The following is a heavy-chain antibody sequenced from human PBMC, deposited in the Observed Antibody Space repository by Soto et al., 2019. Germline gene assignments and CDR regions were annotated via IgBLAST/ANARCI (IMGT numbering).Heavy chain of an antibody. V-gene: IGHV3-23*01. CDR1: GVTFSSSA. CDR2: ISGGGGGST. J-gene: IGHJ5*02. Sequence: EVQLLESGGGLVQPGGSLRLSCAASGVTFSSSAMSWVSQAPGKGLEWVSAISGGGGGSTYYGDSVKGRFTVSRDNSKNTLYLQMNSLRADDTAVYYCAIGDGWFDPWGQGTLVTVSS. CDR3: AIGDGWFDP.